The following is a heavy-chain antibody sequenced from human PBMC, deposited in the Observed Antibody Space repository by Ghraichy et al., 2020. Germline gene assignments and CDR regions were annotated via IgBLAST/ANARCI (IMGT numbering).Heavy chain of an antibody. V-gene: IGHV3-21*01. Sequence: GGSLRLTCAASGFTFSSYSMNWVRQAPGKGLEWVSSISSSSSYIYYADSVKGRFTISRDNAKNSLYLQMNSLRAEDTAVYYCARDALRNYYGSGSYPKPYYYYMDVWGKGTTVTVSS. J-gene: IGHJ6*03. CDR2: ISSSSSYI. CDR1: GFTFSSYS. CDR3: ARDALRNYYGSGSYPKPYYYYMDV. D-gene: IGHD3-10*01.